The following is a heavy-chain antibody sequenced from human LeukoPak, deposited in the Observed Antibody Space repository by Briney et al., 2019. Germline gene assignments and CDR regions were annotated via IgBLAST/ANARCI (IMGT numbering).Heavy chain of an antibody. V-gene: IGHV5-51*01. CDR3: ARLRGYYDSSGYYSNYFDY. J-gene: IGHJ4*02. CDR2: IYPGDSDI. Sequence: GESLKISCKGSGYSFATYWIGWVRQMPGKGLEWMGIIYPGDSDIRYSPSIQGQVTISADKSISTAYLQWSSLKASDTAMYYCARLRGYYDSSGYYSNYFDYWGQGTLVTVSS. D-gene: IGHD3-22*01. CDR1: GYSFATYW.